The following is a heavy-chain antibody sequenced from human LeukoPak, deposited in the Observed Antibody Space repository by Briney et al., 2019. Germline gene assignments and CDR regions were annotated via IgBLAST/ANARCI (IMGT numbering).Heavy chain of an antibody. CDR2: IYHSGST. V-gene: IGHV4-38-2*01. D-gene: IGHD5-24*01. CDR1: GYSISSGYY. J-gene: IGHJ2*01. CDR3: ASAVEMATITRWYFDL. Sequence: SETLSLTCAVSGYSISSGYYWGWIRQPPGKGLEWIGSIYHSGSTYYNPSLKSRVTISVDTSKNQFSLKLSSVTAADTAVYYCASAVEMATITRWYFDLWGRGTLVTVSS.